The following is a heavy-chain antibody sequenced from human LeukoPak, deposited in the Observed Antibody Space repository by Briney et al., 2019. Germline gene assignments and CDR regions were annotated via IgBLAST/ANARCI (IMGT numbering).Heavy chain of an antibody. CDR3: ARQHSSGRQLAY. D-gene: IGHD6-19*01. CDR1: GGSISTYY. CDR2: ISYTGST. J-gene: IGHJ4*02. Sequence: PSETLSLTCTVSGGSISTYYWSWIRQPPGKPLEWIGSISYTGSTDHSPSLRSRVTISIDTSKQHFSLRLSSVTAADTAVYFCARQHSSGRQLAYWGQGTLVTVSS. V-gene: IGHV4-59*08.